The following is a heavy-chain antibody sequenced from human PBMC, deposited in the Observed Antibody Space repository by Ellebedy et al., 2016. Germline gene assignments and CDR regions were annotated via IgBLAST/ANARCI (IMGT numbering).Heavy chain of an antibody. V-gene: IGHV4-59*08. CDR1: GGSISGYY. D-gene: IGHD3-16*01. CDR3: ATLTIPGGSDS. Sequence: SETLSLXXTVSGGSISGYYWSWIRQPPGKGLEWIGYIYSSGTTNYNPSLKSRISMSLDTSKTQFSLNLNSVTAADTAVYYCATLTIPGGSDSWGQGILVTVSS. J-gene: IGHJ4*02. CDR2: IYSSGTT.